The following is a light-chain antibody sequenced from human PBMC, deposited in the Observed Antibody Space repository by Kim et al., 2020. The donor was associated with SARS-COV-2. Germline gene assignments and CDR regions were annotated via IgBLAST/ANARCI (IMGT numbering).Light chain of an antibody. Sequence: STLSASVGDRVTLTCRASQSVSRWLAWYQQKPGKAPKLIIYDGSNLQSGVPSRFSGSGSGTEFTLTISSLQPDDFAIYYCQHRQTFGQGTKVDIK. V-gene: IGKV1-5*01. J-gene: IGKJ1*01. CDR1: QSVSRW. CDR3: QHRQT. CDR2: DGS.